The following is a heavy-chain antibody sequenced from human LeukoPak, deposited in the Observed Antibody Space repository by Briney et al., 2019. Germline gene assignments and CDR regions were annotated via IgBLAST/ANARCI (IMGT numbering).Heavy chain of an antibody. CDR1: GGSISSGDYY. Sequence: PSETLSLTCTVSGGSISSGDYYWSWIRQPPGKGLEWIGYIYYSGSTYYNPSLKSRVTMSVDTSKNQFSLKLSSVTAADTAVYYCAIAHSSGWYDPGGYFDYWGQGTLVTVSS. CDR3: AIAHSSGWYDPGGYFDY. D-gene: IGHD6-19*01. V-gene: IGHV4-30-4*01. CDR2: IYYSGST. J-gene: IGHJ4*02.